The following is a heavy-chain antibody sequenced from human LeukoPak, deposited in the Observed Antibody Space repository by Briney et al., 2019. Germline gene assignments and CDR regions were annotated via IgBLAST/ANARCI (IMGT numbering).Heavy chain of an antibody. Sequence: SETLSLTCAVSGGSISSSNWWSWVRQPPGKGLEWIGEIYHSGSTNYNPSLKSRVTISVDKSKNQFSLKLSSVTAADTAVYYCARDRENWLGGVAGLNYWGQGTLVTVSS. D-gene: IGHD6-19*01. CDR2: IYHSGST. J-gene: IGHJ4*02. CDR3: ARDRENWLGGVAGLNY. V-gene: IGHV4-4*02. CDR1: GGSISSSNW.